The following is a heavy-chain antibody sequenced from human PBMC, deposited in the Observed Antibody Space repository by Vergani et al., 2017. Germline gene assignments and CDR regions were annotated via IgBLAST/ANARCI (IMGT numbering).Heavy chain of an antibody. CDR2: ISYDGSNT. Sequence: QVQLVESGGGVVQPGRSLRLSCAASGFTFSSYGMHWVRQAPGKGLEWVAVISYDGSNTYYADSVKGRFTISRDNSKNALYLQMNSLGAEDTAVYYCAKGDDYYDSSGPPYWFDPWGQGTLVTVSS. CDR1: GFTFSSYG. J-gene: IGHJ5*02. D-gene: IGHD3-22*01. V-gene: IGHV3-30*18. CDR3: AKGDDYYDSSGPPYWFDP.